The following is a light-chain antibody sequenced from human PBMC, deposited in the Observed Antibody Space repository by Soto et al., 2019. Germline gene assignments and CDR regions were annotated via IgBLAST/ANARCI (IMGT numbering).Light chain of an antibody. J-gene: IGKJ2*01. CDR1: QSVSRY. CDR2: DAS. Sequence: EIVLTQSPATLSLSPGERATLSCRASQSVSRYVAWYPQKRGQAPMLLIFDASTRDTGIPARFSGSVSGTAFTLTISSLEPDDFAVYYCQQRSTWLYTFGQGTKVDI. CDR3: QQRSTWLYT. V-gene: IGKV3-11*01.